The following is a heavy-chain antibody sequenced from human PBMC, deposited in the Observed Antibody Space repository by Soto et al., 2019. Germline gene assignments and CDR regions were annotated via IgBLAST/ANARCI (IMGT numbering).Heavy chain of an antibody. CDR3: ARGHEVGGNSDAFDI. D-gene: IGHD2-21*01. J-gene: IGHJ3*02. CDR1: GGTFRTES. Sequence: QVQLVQSGAEVKKPGSSVKVSCKASGGTFRTESINWVRQAPGRGLEWMGGIIPVFGTSDYAQKFQGRVTITADEATTTAYMELSSLRSDDTAVYYCARGHEVGGNSDAFDIWGQGTMVTVSS. CDR2: IIPVFGTS. V-gene: IGHV1-69*12.